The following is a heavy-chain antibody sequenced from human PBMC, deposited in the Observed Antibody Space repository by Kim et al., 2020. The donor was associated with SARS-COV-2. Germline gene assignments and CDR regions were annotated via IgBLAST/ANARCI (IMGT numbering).Heavy chain of an antibody. D-gene: IGHD3-22*01. CDR3: ARAPSWDGGGYYCFDY. CDR1: GYTFTSYD. CDR2: MNPNSANT. J-gene: IGHJ4*02. V-gene: IGHV1-8*01. Sequence: ASVKVSCKASGYTFTSYDINWVRQAPGQGLEWTGWMNPNSANTGYAQKFQGRVTMTRNTSISTAYMELSSLRSEDTAVYYCARAPSWDGGGYYCFDYWGQGTLVTVSS.